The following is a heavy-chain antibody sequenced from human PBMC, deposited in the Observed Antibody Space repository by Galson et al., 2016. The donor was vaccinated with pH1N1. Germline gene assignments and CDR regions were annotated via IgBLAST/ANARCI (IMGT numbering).Heavy chain of an antibody. CDR3: AKGGLAPGDY. CDR1: GFTFSTYW. CDR2: IKQDGSEK. Sequence: SLRLSCAASGFTFSTYWMHWVRQAPGKGLEWVANIKQDGSEKYYLDSVEGRFTISRDNAKESLFLQMNSLRAEDTAVYYCAKGGLAPGDYWGQGTLVTVSS. V-gene: IGHV3-7*01. D-gene: IGHD6-19*01. J-gene: IGHJ4*02.